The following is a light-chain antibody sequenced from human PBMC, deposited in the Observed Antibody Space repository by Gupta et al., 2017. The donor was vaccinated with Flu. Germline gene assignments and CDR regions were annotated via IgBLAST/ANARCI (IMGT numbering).Light chain of an antibody. CDR2: RVS. Sequence: DVVLTQSPLSLPVIFGQPASISCRSSQSLVHRNGNTYLTWFQQRPGQSPRRLIYRVSNRDSGVPDRFSGSGSGTDFTLKISRVEAEDVGVYYCMQCTHWPTFGQGTKVEIK. CDR3: MQCTHWPT. V-gene: IGKV2-30*02. CDR1: QSLVHRNGNTY. J-gene: IGKJ1*01.